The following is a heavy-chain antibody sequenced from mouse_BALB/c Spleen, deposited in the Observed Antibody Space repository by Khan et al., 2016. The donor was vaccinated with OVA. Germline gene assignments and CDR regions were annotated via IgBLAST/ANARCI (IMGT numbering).Heavy chain of an antibody. V-gene: IGHV1-20*02. CDR1: GYSFTGYS. D-gene: IGHD1-1*01. CDR2: INPHIGET. J-gene: IGHJ2*01. CDR3: ARIYGSDFDY. Sequence: VQLQQSGPELVKPGASVKISCKASGYSFTGYSMNWVMQSHGKSLEWIGRINPHIGETFYNQKFKGKATLTVDESSSTAHMELRRLAAEDSASYYCARIYGSDFDYWGQGTPLTVSS.